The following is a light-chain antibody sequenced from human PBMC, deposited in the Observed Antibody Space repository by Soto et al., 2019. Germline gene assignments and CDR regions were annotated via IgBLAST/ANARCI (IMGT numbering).Light chain of an antibody. Sequence: DIQMTQSPSTLSASVGDRVTITCRARQSISSWLAWYQQKPGKAPKLLIYKASSLESGVPSRFSGSGSGTEFTLTISSLQPDNFATYYCQQYNSYSTRTFGQGTKVDIK. CDR3: QQYNSYSTRT. J-gene: IGKJ1*01. V-gene: IGKV1-5*03. CDR2: KAS. CDR1: QSISSW.